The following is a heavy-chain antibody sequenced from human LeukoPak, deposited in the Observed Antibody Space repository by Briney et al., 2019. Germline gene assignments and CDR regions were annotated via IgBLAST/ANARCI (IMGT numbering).Heavy chain of an antibody. J-gene: IGHJ4*02. Sequence: PGGSLRLSCAASGFTFSSYAMSWVRQAPGKGLEWVSAISGSGGSTYYADSVKGRFTISRDNAKNSLYLQMNSLRDEDTAVYYCARDGGQNWGSDPYYFDYWGQGTLVTVSS. V-gene: IGHV3-23*01. CDR1: GFTFSSYA. CDR2: ISGSGGST. D-gene: IGHD7-27*01. CDR3: ARDGGQNWGSDPYYFDY.